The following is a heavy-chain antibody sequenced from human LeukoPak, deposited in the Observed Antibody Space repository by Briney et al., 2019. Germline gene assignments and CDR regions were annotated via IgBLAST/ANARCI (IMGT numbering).Heavy chain of an antibody. CDR1: GFTFRDYT. Sequence: PGGSLRLSCAASGFTFRDYTMNWVRQAPGKGLEWVSAISKSGTYIKYADSVKGRFTVSRDNAKNSLFLQMNSLRAEDTAVYYCAREGGGSSLGYWGQGTLVTVSS. V-gene: IGHV3-21*01. CDR2: ISKSGTYI. CDR3: AREGGGSSLGY. D-gene: IGHD2-15*01. J-gene: IGHJ4*02.